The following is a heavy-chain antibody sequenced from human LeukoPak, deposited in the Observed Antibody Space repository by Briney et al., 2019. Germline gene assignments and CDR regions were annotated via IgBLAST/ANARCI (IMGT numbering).Heavy chain of an antibody. CDR1: GYTYTNYG. V-gene: IGHV1-18*01. D-gene: IGHD2-2*02. CDR2: ISGDNGNT. CDR3: ARTRSYCSSTSCYTEDY. Sequence: ASVKVSCKASGYTYTNYGISWVRQAPGLGLEWMGWISGDNGNTNYAQKLQGRVTMTTDTSTSTAYMELRSLRSDDTAVYYCARTRSYCSSTSCYTEDYWGQGTLVTVSS. J-gene: IGHJ4*02.